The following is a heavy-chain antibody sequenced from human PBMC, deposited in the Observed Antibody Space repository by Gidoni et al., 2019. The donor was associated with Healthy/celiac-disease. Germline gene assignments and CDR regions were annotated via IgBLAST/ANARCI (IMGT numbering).Heavy chain of an antibody. V-gene: IGHV3-23*01. CDR2: ISVSGGST. CDR1: GFPFSIYD. D-gene: IGHD2-2*01. J-gene: IGHJ4*02. CDR3: AKGDKMVWYSVVVPAAIDY. Sequence: EVQLFEYGGGLVQPGGCLRLSGPASGFPFSIYDMARVRQATGKGLAWVSAISVSGGSTYYPDPVKCPFTTSRDNSKTTLYLQMNSLRAEDTAVYYCAKGDKMVWYSVVVPAAIDYWGQGTLVTVSS.